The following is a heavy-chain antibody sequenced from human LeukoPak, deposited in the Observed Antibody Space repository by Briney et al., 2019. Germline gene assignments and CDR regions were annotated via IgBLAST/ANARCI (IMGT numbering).Heavy chain of an antibody. CDR3: AKDIGSYYDY. J-gene: IGHJ4*02. Sequence: GGSLRLSCVASGFTFSSNGMHWVRQAPGKGLEWVTFIQYDGSKKYYADSVKGRFTISRDNSKNTLYLEMNSLRAEDTAVYYCAKDIGSYYDYWGQGILVTVPS. CDR1: GFTFSSNG. CDR2: IQYDGSKK. V-gene: IGHV3-30*02. D-gene: IGHD3-10*01.